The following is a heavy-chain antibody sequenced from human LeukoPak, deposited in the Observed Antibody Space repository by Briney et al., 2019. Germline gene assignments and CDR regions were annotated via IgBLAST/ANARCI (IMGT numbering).Heavy chain of an antibody. CDR3: ARIREVDMATVYFDY. CDR2: IYYSGST. J-gene: IGHJ4*02. V-gene: IGHV4-59*01. CDR1: GVSLSSYY. D-gene: IGHD5-24*01. Sequence: SETLSLTCTVSGVSLSSYYWSWIRQPPGKGLEWIGYIYYSGSTNYNPSLKSRVTISVDTSKNQFSLKLSSVTAADTAVYYCARIREVDMATVYFDYWGQGTLVTVSS.